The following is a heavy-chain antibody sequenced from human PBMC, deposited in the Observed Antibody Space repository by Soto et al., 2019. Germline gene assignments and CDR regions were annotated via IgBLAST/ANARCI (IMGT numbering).Heavy chain of an antibody. V-gene: IGHV4-34*01. Sequence: SSETLSLTCAVYGGSFSGYYWSWIRQPPGKGLEWIGEINHSGSTNYNPSLKSRVTISVDTSKNQFSLKLSSVTAADTAVYYCARGRSSIAARGRTFYYYGMDVWGQGTTVTVSS. D-gene: IGHD6-6*01. CDR1: GGSFSGYY. J-gene: IGHJ6*02. CDR2: INHSGST. CDR3: ARGRSSIAARGRTFYYYGMDV.